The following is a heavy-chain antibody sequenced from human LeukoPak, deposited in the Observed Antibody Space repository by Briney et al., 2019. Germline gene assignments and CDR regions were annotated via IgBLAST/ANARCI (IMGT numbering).Heavy chain of an antibody. J-gene: IGHJ3*02. V-gene: IGHV4-61*02. CDR3: ASVDTAMVLAHAFDI. Sequence: SETLSLTCTVSGGSISSGSYYWSWIRQPAGKGLEWIGRIYTSGNTNYNFSLKSRVTISLDTSENQISLKLSSVAAADTAVYYCASVDTAMVLAHAFDIWGHGTLVTVSS. CDR2: IYTSGNT. D-gene: IGHD5-18*01. CDR1: GGSISSGSYY.